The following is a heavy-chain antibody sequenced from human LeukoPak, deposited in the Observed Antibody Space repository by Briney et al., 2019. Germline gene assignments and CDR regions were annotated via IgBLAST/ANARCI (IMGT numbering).Heavy chain of an antibody. J-gene: IGHJ6*03. Sequence: PGGSLRLSCAASGFTFSSYSMNWVRQAPGKGLEWVSYISSSSSTIYYADSVKGRFTISRDNARNSLYLQMNSLRAEDTAVYYCARHSSGWYNYYYYYMDVWGKGTTVTISS. CDR3: ARHSSGWYNYYYYYMDV. CDR2: ISSSSSTI. CDR1: GFTFSSYS. V-gene: IGHV3-48*01. D-gene: IGHD6-19*01.